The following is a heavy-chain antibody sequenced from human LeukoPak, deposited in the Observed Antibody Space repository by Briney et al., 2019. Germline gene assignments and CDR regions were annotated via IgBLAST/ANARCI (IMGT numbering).Heavy chain of an antibody. CDR2: ISGSGGST. D-gene: IGHD6-19*01. Sequence: PGGFLRLYCAASGFTFSSYAMSWVRQAPGKGLEWVSAISGSGGSTYYADSVKGRFTISRDNSKNTLYLQMNSLRDEDTAVYYCARHSGSGFDYWGQGTLVTVSS. V-gene: IGHV3-23*01. J-gene: IGHJ4*02. CDR1: GFTFSSYA. CDR3: ARHSGSGFDY.